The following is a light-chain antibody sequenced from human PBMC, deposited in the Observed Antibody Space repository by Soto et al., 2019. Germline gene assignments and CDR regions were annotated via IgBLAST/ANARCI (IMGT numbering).Light chain of an antibody. CDR2: NAF. V-gene: IGKV3-15*01. CDR3: QRYNDWALT. Sequence: EIVMTQSPATLSVSPGEGVTLSCRASQGVGITLAWYQQKPGQTPRLLIYNAFTRAIGIPARFSGSGSGTEFTLTIYSLQSEDSAVYYCQRYNDWALTFGGGTKVEVK. J-gene: IGKJ4*01. CDR1: QGVGIT.